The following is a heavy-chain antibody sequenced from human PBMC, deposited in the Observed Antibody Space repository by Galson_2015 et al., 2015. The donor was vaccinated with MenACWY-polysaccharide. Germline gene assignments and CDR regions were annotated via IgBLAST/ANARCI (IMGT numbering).Heavy chain of an antibody. CDR3: AREGYTSSWSPTSWWFDP. J-gene: IGHJ5*02. Sequence: SLRLSCAASGFTFSSYAMSWVRQAPGKGLEWVSYISSSSSTIYYADSVKGRFTISRDNAKNSLYLQMNSLRAEDTAVYYCAREGYTSSWSPTSWWFDPWGQGTLVTVSS. CDR1: GFTFSSYA. V-gene: IGHV3-48*01. CDR2: ISSSSSTI. D-gene: IGHD6-13*01.